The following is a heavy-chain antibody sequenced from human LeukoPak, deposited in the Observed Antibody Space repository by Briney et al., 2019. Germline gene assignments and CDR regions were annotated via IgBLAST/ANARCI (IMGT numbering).Heavy chain of an antibody. CDR2: VNPDSGGT. CDR3: ARVVLDSSGYYIDF. J-gene: IGHJ4*02. CDR1: GYTFTSYG. Sequence: ASVKVSCKASGYTFTSYGISWVRQAPGQGLEWMGRVNPDSGGTNYAQKFQGRVTMTRDTSISTAYMELSRLRSDDTAVYYCARVVLDSSGYYIDFWGQGTLVTVSS. V-gene: IGHV1-2*06. D-gene: IGHD3-22*01.